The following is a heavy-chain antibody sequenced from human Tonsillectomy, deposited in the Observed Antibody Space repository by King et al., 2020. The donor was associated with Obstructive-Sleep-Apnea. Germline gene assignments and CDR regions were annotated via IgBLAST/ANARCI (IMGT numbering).Heavy chain of an antibody. J-gene: IGHJ4*02. CDR3: ARDNYSHFDY. CDR1: GGSISSSNYY. D-gene: IGHD1-7*01. CDR2: TYYSGST. Sequence: QLQESGPGLVKPSETLSLTCTVSGGSISSSNYYWAWIRQPPGKGLEWIGSTYYSGSTYYNPSLKSRVTMSVDTSKNQFSLKLSSVTAADTAVYYCARDNYSHFDYWGQGTLVTVSS. V-gene: IGHV4-39*07.